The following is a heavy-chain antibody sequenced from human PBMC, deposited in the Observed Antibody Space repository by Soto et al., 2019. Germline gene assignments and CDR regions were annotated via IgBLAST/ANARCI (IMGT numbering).Heavy chain of an antibody. CDR2: IVAGSGNT. D-gene: IGHD4-4*01. J-gene: IGHJ6*02. V-gene: IGHV1-58*01. Sequence: ASVKVSCKASGFTFTRSAVQWVRQARGQRLEWIGWIVAGSGNTIYAQKFRERVTISRDMSTSTAYMELSSLRSEDTAVYYCARIKWGLDHYSGMDVWGQGTAVTVSS. CDR3: ARIKWGLDHYSGMDV. CDR1: GFTFTRSA.